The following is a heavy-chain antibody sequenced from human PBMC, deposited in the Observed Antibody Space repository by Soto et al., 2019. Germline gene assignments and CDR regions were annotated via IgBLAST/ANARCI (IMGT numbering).Heavy chain of an antibody. J-gene: IGHJ3*01. CDR2: ISNTSSII. Sequence: GGSLRLSCAASGFTFSDYFMTWIRQAPGKWLEWVSYISNTSSIIYYAEYMKGRFTTSRDNAKNSLYLQMNSLRAEDTAVYYCARVGIAYISDFPSAFDLCGQGXLVAV. D-gene: IGHD2-21*01. V-gene: IGHV3-11*01. CDR3: ARVGIAYISDFPSAFDL. CDR1: GFTFSDYF.